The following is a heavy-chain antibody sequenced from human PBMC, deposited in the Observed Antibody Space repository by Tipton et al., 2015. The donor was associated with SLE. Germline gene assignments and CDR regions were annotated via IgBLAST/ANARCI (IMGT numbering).Heavy chain of an antibody. CDR3: ARGLSMTGTTTAFDI. J-gene: IGHJ3*02. CDR1: GFTFSDYY. CDR2: ISSSSSYT. D-gene: IGHD1-1*01. V-gene: IGHV3-11*03. Sequence: SLRLSCAASGFTFSDYYMSWIRQAPGKGLEWVSYISSSSSYTNYADSVKGRLTISRDNAKNSLYLQMNSLRAEDTAVYYCARGLSMTGTTTAFDIWGQGTMVTVSS.